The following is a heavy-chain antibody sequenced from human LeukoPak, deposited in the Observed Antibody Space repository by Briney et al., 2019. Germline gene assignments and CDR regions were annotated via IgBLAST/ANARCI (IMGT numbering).Heavy chain of an antibody. CDR2: INHSGST. CDR1: GGYISSSNW. V-gene: IGHV4-4*02. Sequence: SETLSLTCAVSGGYISSSNWWSWVRQPPGKGLEWIGEINHSGSTNYNPSLKSPVTISVAKSKNQFSLKLSSVTAADTPLHYCASLLGATTSEDWFDPRGPRTLVTVSS. D-gene: IGHD1-26*01. CDR3: ASLLGATTSEDWFDP. J-gene: IGHJ5*02.